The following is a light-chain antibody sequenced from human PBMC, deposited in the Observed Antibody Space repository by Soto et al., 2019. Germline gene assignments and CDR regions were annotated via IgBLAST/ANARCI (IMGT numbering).Light chain of an antibody. CDR3: QQYDTYWT. V-gene: IGKV1-5*03. Sequence: IQMTQSPSTLSASVGDRVIITCLASQGIGSWLAWYQQKPGKAPKLLIYKASTLESGVPSRFSGSGSGTDFTLTISSLQPDDCATYYCQQYDTYWTFGQGTKVEIK. CDR1: QGIGSW. CDR2: KAS. J-gene: IGKJ1*01.